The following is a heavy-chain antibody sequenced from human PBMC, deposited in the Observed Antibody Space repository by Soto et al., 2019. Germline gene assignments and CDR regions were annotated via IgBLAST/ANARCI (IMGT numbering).Heavy chain of an antibody. D-gene: IGHD3-3*01. CDR2: IIPIFGTA. V-gene: IGHV1-69*01. CDR1: GGTFSSYA. CDR3: AKGSITIFGVVTNYYYYGMDV. Sequence: QVQLVQSGAEVKKPGSSVKVSCKASGGTFSSYAISWVRQAPGQGLEWMGGIIPIFGTANYAQKFQGRVTITADESTSTGYMELSSLRSEDTAVYYCAKGSITIFGVVTNYYYYGMDVWGQGTTVTVSS. J-gene: IGHJ6*02.